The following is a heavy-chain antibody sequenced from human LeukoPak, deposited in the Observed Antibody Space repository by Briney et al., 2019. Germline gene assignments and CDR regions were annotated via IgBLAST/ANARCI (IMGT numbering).Heavy chain of an antibody. CDR3: ARDIYGGHDY. CDR2: INQDGSEK. Sequence: GGSLRLSCAASGFTFSNYWMSWVRQAPGKGLEWVANINQDGSEKSYVDSVEGRFTISRDNAKKSLYLHVNSLRAEDTAVYYCARDIYGGHDYWGQGPCSPSPQ. J-gene: IGHJ4*02. V-gene: IGHV3-7*04. CDR1: GFTFSNYW. D-gene: IGHD2-21*01.